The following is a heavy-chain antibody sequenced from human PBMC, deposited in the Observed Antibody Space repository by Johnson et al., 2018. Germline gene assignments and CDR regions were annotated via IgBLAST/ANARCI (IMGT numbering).Heavy chain of an antibody. Sequence: VQLLESGGGLVKXGGSLRLSCAASGFTFSDYYMSWIRQAPGKGLEWVSYISSSGSTIYYADSVKGRFTISRDNAKNSLYLQMNSLRAEDTAVYYCARDGYSSGWYAAAGPEYFQHWGQGTLVTVSS. J-gene: IGHJ1*01. V-gene: IGHV3-11*01. CDR2: ISSSGSTI. CDR3: ARDGYSSGWYAAAGPEYFQH. D-gene: IGHD6-19*01. CDR1: GFTFSDYY.